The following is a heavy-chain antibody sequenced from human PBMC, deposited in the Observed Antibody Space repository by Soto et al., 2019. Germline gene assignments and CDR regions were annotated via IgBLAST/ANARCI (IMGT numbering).Heavy chain of an antibody. CDR2: INPNGGVT. D-gene: IGHD5-12*01. J-gene: IGHJ6*03. CDR1: GDTFNDYY. V-gene: IGHV1-2*04. Sequence: QVQLVQSGAEVKKPGASVTVSCRSSGDTFNDYYIHWVRQAPGQGLEWMGWINPNGGVTKYAQKFQGWVTMTRDTSIRTVYMQLSRRRSDDTADYYCARESGGATATLDYYYFYMDVWGTGTTVTVSS. CDR3: ARESGGATATLDYYYFYMDV.